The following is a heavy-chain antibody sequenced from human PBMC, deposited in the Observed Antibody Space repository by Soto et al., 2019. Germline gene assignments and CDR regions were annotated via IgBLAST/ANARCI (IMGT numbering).Heavy chain of an antibody. D-gene: IGHD6-13*01. V-gene: IGHV1-69*01. CDR2: IIPIFGTT. Sequence: QVQLVQSGAEVKKPGSSVKVSCKASGGTFSSYAISWVRQAPGQGLEWMGGIIPIFGTTNYAQKFQGRVTITADESTSTAYMELSSLRSEDTAVYYCARSAGIAAAGIGAFDIWGQGTMVTVSS. J-gene: IGHJ3*02. CDR1: GGTFSSYA. CDR3: ARSAGIAAAGIGAFDI.